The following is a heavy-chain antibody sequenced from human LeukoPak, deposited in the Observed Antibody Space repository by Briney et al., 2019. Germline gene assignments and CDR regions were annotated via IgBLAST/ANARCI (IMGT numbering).Heavy chain of an antibody. D-gene: IGHD2-2*01. CDR3: ARWRLSPAALFYYFDY. CDR1: GFTFSSYG. J-gene: IGHJ4*02. V-gene: IGHV3-30*03. Sequence: GGSLRLSCAASGFTFSSYGMHWVRQAPGKGLEGGAVISYDGSNKYYADSVKGRFTISRDNSKNTLYLQMNSLRAEDTAMYFCARWRLSPAALFYYFDYWGQGTLVTVSS. CDR2: ISYDGSNK.